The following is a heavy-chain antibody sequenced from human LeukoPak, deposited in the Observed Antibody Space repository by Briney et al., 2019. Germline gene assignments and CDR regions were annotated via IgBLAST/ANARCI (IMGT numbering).Heavy chain of an antibody. V-gene: IGHV3-23*01. Sequence: GGSLRLSCAASGITFINYSMTWVRHAPGKGLEWVSAITGSGTFTDYADSVKGRFTISRDNSKNTLYLQMNSLRAEDTAIYYCAKRSAESSGYFDSWGQGTLVTVSS. CDR1: GITFINYS. CDR3: AKRSAESSGYFDS. D-gene: IGHD6-19*01. CDR2: ITGSGTFT. J-gene: IGHJ4*02.